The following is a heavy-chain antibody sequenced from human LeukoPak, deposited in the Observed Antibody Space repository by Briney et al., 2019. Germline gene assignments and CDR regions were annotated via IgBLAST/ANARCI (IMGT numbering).Heavy chain of an antibody. V-gene: IGHV3-66*01. D-gene: IGHD4-17*01. J-gene: IGHJ5*02. Sequence: PGGSLRLSCAASGFTVSSNYMSWVRQPPGKGLEWVSVIYSGGDTYYADSVKGRFTISRDNSRNTLYLQMNSLRVEDTAVYYCARDSYRDHEGVRWFDPWGQGTLVTVSS. CDR2: IYSGGDT. CDR3: ARDSYRDHEGVRWFDP. CDR1: GFTVSSNY.